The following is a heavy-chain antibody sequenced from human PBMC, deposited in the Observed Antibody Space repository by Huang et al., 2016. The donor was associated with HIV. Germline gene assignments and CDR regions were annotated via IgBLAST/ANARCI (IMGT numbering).Heavy chain of an antibody. J-gene: IGHJ3*02. CDR3: ATGFDTYYDI. D-gene: IGHD2-21*01. CDR2: FAPEHCET. CDR1: GYNLPELS. Sequence: QVQLVQSGAEVKKPGASVKVSCKVSGYNLPELSIHWVRQAPGKGLEWMGGFAPEHCETNYAQNFQGRVTMTEDTSTDTAYMELNSLRSEDTAVYYCATGFDTYYDIWGQGTMVIASS. V-gene: IGHV1-24*01.